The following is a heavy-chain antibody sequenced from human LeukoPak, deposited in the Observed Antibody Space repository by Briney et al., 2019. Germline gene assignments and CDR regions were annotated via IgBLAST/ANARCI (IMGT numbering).Heavy chain of an antibody. D-gene: IGHD6-19*01. CDR3: ARDRGWRNYWYFDL. CDR2: IYYSGST. J-gene: IGHJ2*01. Sequence: SETLSLTCTVSGGSISSGGYYWSWIRQHPGKGLEWIGYIYYSGSTNYNPSLKSRVTISVDTSKNQFSLKLSSVTAADTAVYYCARDRGWRNYWYFDLWGRGTLVTVSS. V-gene: IGHV4-61*08. CDR1: GGSISSGGYY.